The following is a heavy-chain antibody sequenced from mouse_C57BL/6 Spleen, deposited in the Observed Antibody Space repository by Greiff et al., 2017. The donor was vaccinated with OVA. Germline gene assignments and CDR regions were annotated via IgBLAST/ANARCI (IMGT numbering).Heavy chain of an antibody. CDR2: IYPGDGDT. J-gene: IGHJ4*01. CDR1: GYAFSSYW. Sequence: QVQLKQSGAELVKPGASVKISCKASGYAFSSYWMNWVKQRPGKGLEWIGQIYPGDGDTNYNGKFKGKATLTADKSSSTAYMQLSSLTSEDSAVYFCARGGCPYYGSFYAMVYWGQGTSVTVSS. D-gene: IGHD1-1*01. CDR3: ARGGCPYYGSFYAMVY. V-gene: IGHV1-80*01.